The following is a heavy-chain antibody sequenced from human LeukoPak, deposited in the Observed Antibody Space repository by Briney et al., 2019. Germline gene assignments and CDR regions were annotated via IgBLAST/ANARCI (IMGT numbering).Heavy chain of an antibody. Sequence: GASVKVSCKASGYTFTSYGISWVRQAPGQGLEWMGWISTYNGNTNYAQKLQGRVTMTTDTSTSTAYMELRSLRSDDTAVYYCANAVDTAMVFDYWGQGTLVTVSS. CDR2: ISTYNGNT. CDR3: ANAVDTAMVFDY. CDR1: GYTFTSYG. D-gene: IGHD5-18*01. J-gene: IGHJ4*02. V-gene: IGHV1-18*01.